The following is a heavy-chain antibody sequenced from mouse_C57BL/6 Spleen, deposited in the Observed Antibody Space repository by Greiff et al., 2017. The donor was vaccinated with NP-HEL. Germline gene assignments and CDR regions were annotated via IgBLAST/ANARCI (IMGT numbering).Heavy chain of an antibody. CDR1: GYTFTDYY. CDR2: INPNNGGT. Sequence: EVQLQQSGPELVKPGASVKISCKASGYTFTDYYMNWVKQSHGKSLEWIGDINPNNGGTSYNQKFKGKATLTVDKSSSTAYMELRSLTSEDSAVCYCARSNYGSWAYWGQGTLVTVSA. V-gene: IGHV1-26*01. CDR3: ARSNYGSWAY. D-gene: IGHD1-1*01. J-gene: IGHJ3*01.